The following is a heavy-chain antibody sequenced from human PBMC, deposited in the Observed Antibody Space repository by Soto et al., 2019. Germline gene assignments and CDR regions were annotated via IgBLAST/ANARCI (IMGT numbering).Heavy chain of an antibody. J-gene: IGHJ4*02. Sequence: SETLSLTCTVSGGSISSSSYYWGWIRQPPGKGLEWIGSIYYSGSTYYNPSLKSRVTISVDTSKNQFSLKLSSVTAADTAVYYCASVYRSRYGDDYFDYWGQGTLVTVSS. CDR2: IYYSGST. CDR1: GGSISSSSYY. D-gene: IGHD4-17*01. V-gene: IGHV4-39*01. CDR3: ASVYRSRYGDDYFDY.